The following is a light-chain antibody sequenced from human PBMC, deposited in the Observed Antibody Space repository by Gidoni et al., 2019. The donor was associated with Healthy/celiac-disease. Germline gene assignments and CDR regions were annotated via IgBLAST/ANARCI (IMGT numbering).Light chain of an antibody. CDR2: EVS. V-gene: IGLV2-14*01. J-gene: IGLJ1*01. CDR1: SSAVGGYNY. Sequence: QSALTQPASVSGSPGQSITISCTGTSSAVGGYNYVSWYQQHPGKAPKLMIYEVSNRPSGVSNRFSGSKSGNTASLTISGLQAEDEADYYCSSYTSSSTPYVCGTGTKVTVL. CDR3: SSYTSSSTPYV.